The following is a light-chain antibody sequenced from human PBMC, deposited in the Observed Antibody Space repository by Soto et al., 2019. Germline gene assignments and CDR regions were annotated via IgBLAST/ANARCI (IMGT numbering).Light chain of an antibody. CDR1: QTISTY. CDR2: AAS. J-gene: IGKJ2*01. Sequence: DIQKTQSPSSLSASVGDRVTITCRASQTISTYLNWYQQKPGKAPKLLIYAASTLQSGVPSRFSGSGSGTDFTLTINSLQPEDFATYYCQQSLGIPYTFGQGTKLEIQ. V-gene: IGKV1-39*01. CDR3: QQSLGIPYT.